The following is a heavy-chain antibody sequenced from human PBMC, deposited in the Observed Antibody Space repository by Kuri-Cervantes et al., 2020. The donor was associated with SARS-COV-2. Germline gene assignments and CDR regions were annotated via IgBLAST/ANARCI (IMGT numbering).Heavy chain of an antibody. J-gene: IGHJ4*02. CDR2: ISGSGGYT. CDR1: GFSFSDYD. CDR3: ARDLISVTAYFDF. V-gene: IGHV3-11*06. D-gene: IGHD2-21*02. Sequence: GESLKISCVASGFSFSDYDMGWIRQAPGKGLEWVSYISGSGGYTNYADSVKGRFTISRDNAKNSVYLQMRSVRAEDTAVYYRARDLISVTAYFDFWGQGTQVTVSS.